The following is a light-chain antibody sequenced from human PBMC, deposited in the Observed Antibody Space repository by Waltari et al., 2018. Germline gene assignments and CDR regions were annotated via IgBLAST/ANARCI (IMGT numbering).Light chain of an antibody. CDR1: SVDIGHYKF. J-gene: IGLJ3*02. V-gene: IGLV2-14*01. CDR3: RSYTTTSSWV. Sequence: QSALTHPASVSGSPGQSITISCTGTSVDIGHYKFVSWYQQDPGRAPKLIVYYVSQRPSGVSNRFSGSKSGNTASMTSSGLQAEDEADYYCRSYTTTSSWVFGGGTKLTVL. CDR2: YVS.